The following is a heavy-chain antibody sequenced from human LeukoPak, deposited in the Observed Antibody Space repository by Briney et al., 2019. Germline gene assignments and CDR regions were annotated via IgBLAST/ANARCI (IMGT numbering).Heavy chain of an antibody. CDR2: IYYTGST. J-gene: IGHJ4*02. V-gene: IGHV4-59*01. CDR1: GGSIDHYY. D-gene: IGHD2-21*02. Sequence: PSETLSLTCTVSGGSIDHYYWSWIRQPPGKGLEWIGYIYYTGSTSYNPSLQSRLTISIDTSKTQFSLRLTSVTAADTAVYFCARGVTQWGQGTLVTVSS. CDR3: ARGVTQ.